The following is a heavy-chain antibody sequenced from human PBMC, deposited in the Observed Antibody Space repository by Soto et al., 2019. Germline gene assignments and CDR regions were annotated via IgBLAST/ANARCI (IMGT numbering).Heavy chain of an antibody. V-gene: IGHV1-69*13. CDR2: IIPFFGTA. Sequence: SVSVSCKASGGTFSTYGLSWVRQAPGQGLEWMGGIIPFFGTARYSQKFEDRITITADESTNTVYMDLGSLTSEDTAIYYCAKSAPMDAGDKYYYDFWGQGALVTVSS. CDR3: AKSAPMDAGDKYYYDF. D-gene: IGHD4-17*01. CDR1: GGTFSTYG. J-gene: IGHJ4*02.